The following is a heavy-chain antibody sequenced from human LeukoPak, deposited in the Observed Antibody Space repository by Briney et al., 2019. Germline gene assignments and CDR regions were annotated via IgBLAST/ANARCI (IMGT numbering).Heavy chain of an antibody. V-gene: IGHV3-7*01. D-gene: IGHD2-15*01. CDR1: GFTFTNYW. CDR3: AGGFMGYCSGGSCFGY. CDR2: IKEDGSEK. Sequence: GGSLRLSCAASGFTFTNYWMSWVRQAPGKGLEWVANIKEDGSEKYYVDSVKCRFTISRDNAENSLYLQMNSLRAEDTGVYYCAGGFMGYCSGGSCFGYWGQGTLVTVSS. J-gene: IGHJ4*02.